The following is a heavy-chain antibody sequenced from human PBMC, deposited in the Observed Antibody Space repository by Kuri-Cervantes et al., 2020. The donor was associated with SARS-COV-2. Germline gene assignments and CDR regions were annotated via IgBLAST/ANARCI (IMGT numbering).Heavy chain of an antibody. D-gene: IGHD3-22*01. CDR3: ASDLYYYDSSGYYDY. CDR1: GFTFSGYY. J-gene: IGHJ4*02. CDR2: ISSSSSYT. V-gene: IGHV3-11*05. Sequence: GGSLRLSCAASGFTFSGYYMSWIRQAPGKGLEWVSYISSSSSYTNYADSVKGRFTISRDNAKNSLYLQMNSLRAEDTAVYYCASDLYYYDSSGYYDYWGQGTLVTVSS.